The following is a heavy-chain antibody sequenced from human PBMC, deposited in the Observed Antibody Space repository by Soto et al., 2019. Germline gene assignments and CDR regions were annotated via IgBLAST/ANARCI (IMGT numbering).Heavy chain of an antibody. J-gene: IGHJ6*02. D-gene: IGHD1-20*01. V-gene: IGHV1-69*13. CDR2: IIPIFGTA. CDR1: GGTFSSYA. Sequence: GAAVKVFCKASGGTFSSYAISWVRQAPGQGLEWMGGIIPIFGTANYAQKFQGRVTITADESTSTAYMELSSLRSEDTAVYYCARGRGYNWNLLYYYYGMDVWGQGTTVTVSS. CDR3: ARGRGYNWNLLYYYYGMDV.